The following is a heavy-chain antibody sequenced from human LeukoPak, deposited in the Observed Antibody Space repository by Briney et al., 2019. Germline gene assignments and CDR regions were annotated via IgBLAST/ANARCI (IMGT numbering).Heavy chain of an antibody. CDR3: ARDLLLVGAREEWVY. D-gene: IGHD1-26*01. J-gene: IGHJ4*02. Sequence: GRSLRLSCAASGFSFSTYVMHWVRQAPGQGLEWMGWINPNSGGTNYAQKFQGRVTMTRDTSISTAYMELSRLRSDDTAVYYCARDLLLVGAREEWVYWGQGTLVTVSS. CDR1: GFSFSTYV. CDR2: INPNSGGT. V-gene: IGHV1-2*02.